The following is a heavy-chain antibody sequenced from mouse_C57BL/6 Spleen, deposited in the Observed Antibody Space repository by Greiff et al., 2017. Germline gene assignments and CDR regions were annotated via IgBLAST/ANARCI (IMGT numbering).Heavy chain of an antibody. V-gene: IGHV5-17*01. CDR1: GFTFSDYG. CDR2: ISSGSSTI. Sequence: EVKVVESGGGLVKPGGSLKLSRAASGFTFSDYGMHWVRQAPEKGLEWVAYISSGSSTIYYADTVKGRFTISRDNAKNTLFLQMTSLRSEDTAMYYCARQIYDGYYGFAYWGQGTLVTVSA. CDR3: ARQIYDGYYGFAY. D-gene: IGHD2-3*01. J-gene: IGHJ3*01.